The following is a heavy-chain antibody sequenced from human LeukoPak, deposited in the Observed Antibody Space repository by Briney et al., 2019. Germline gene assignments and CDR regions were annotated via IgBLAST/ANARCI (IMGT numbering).Heavy chain of an antibody. CDR2: IYYSRST. CDR1: GGSISSSSYY. V-gene: IGHV4-39*01. D-gene: IGHD5-18*01. Sequence: SETLSLTCTVSGGSISSSSYYWGWIRQPPGKGLEWIGSIYYSRSTYYNPSLKSRVTISVDTSKNQFSLKLSSVTAADTAVYYCATTPSLNTAMVNVDYWGQGTLVTVPS. CDR3: ATTPSLNTAMVNVDY. J-gene: IGHJ4*02.